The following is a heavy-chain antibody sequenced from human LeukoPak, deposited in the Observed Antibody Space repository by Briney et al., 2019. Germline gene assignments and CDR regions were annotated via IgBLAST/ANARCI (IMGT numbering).Heavy chain of an antibody. CDR3: AKDGVDDYVWGSYRHLGLFDY. V-gene: IGHV3-30*18. CDR2: ISYDGSNK. CDR1: GFTFNNHA. D-gene: IGHD3-16*02. J-gene: IGHJ4*02. Sequence: GRSLRLCCAASGFTFNNHAMSWVRQAPGKGLEWVAVISYDGSNKYYADSVKGRFTISRDNSKNTLYLQMNSLGAEDTAVYYCAKDGVDDYVWGSYRHLGLFDYWGQGTLVTVSS.